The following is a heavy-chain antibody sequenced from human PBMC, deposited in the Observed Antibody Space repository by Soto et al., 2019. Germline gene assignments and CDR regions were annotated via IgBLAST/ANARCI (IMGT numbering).Heavy chain of an antibody. CDR1: GFTFSSYG. V-gene: IGHV3-30*18. CDR2: ISYDGSNK. D-gene: IGHD3-3*01. J-gene: IGHJ5*02. Sequence: PGGSLRLSCAASGFTFSSYGMHWVRQASGRGLEWVAVISYDGSNKYYADSVKGRFTISRDNSKNTLYLQMNSLRAEDTAVYYCAKVYYDFWSGSNLNWFDPWGQGTLVTVSS. CDR3: AKVYYDFWSGSNLNWFDP.